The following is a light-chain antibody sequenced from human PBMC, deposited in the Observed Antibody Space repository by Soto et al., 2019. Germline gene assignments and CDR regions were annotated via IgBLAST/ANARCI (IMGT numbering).Light chain of an antibody. Sequence: DIQMTQSPSSLSASVGDRVNITCQASQDISNYLNWYQQKPGKAPKLMIYDASNLETGVPSRFSGSGSGTDFTFTISSLQPEEIATYYCQHYDNLPQPFVQGTNREIK. CDR3: QHYDNLPQP. V-gene: IGKV1-33*01. J-gene: IGKJ2*01. CDR1: QDISNY. CDR2: DAS.